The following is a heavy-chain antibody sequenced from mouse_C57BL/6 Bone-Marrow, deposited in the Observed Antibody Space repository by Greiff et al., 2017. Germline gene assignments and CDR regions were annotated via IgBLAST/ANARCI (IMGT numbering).Heavy chain of an antibody. J-gene: IGHJ4*01. CDR2: IYPRDGST. D-gene: IGHD2-1*01. V-gene: IGHV1-78*01. CDR3: AFYYDHYLYAMDY. Sequence: VQLQQSDAELVKPGASVKISCKVSGYTFTDHTIHWMKQRPEQGLEWIGYIYPRDGSTKYNEKFKGKATLTADKSSSTAYMQLNSLTSDDSAVYFCAFYYDHYLYAMDYWGQGTSVTVSS. CDR1: GYTFTDHT.